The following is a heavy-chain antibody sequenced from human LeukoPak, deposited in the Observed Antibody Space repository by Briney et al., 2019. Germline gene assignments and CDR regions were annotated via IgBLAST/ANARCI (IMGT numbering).Heavy chain of an antibody. Sequence: SVKVSCKASGGTFSSYAISWVRQAPGQGLEWMGGIIPIFGTANYAQKFQGRVTITADKSTTTAYMELSSLRSEDTAVYYCARVDSSSWYALSYYYMDVWGKGTTVTVSS. V-gene: IGHV1-69*06. CDR3: ARVDSSSWYALSYYYMDV. J-gene: IGHJ6*03. CDR1: GGTFSSYA. D-gene: IGHD6-13*01. CDR2: IIPIFGTA.